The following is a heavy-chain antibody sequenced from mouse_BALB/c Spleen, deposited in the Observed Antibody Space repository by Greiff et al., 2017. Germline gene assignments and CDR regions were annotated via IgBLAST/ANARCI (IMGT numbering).Heavy chain of an antibody. CDR3: ARGLPYAMDY. J-gene: IGHJ4*01. Sequence: EVKLMESGPGLVKPSQSLSLTCTVTGYSITSDYAWNWIRQFPGNKLEWMGYISYSGSTSYNPSLKSRISITRDTSKNQFFLQLNSVTTEDTATYYCARGLPYAMDYWGQGTSVTVSS. CDR1: GYSITSDYA. V-gene: IGHV3-2*02. CDR2: ISYSGST.